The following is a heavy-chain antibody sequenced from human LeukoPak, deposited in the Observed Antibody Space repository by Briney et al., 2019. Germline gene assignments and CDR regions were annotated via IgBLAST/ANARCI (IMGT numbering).Heavy chain of an antibody. CDR2: ISSSGSTI. CDR1: GFTFSSYE. V-gene: IGHV3-48*03. J-gene: IGHJ6*03. CDR3: ASGHCSGGSCYGANYYYYYMDV. D-gene: IGHD2-15*01. Sequence: GGSLRLSCAASGFTFSSYEMNWVRQAPGKGLEWVSYISSSGSTIYYADSVKGRFTISRDNATNSLYLQMNSLRAEDTAVYYCASGHCSGGSCYGANYYYYYMDVWGKGTTVTVSS.